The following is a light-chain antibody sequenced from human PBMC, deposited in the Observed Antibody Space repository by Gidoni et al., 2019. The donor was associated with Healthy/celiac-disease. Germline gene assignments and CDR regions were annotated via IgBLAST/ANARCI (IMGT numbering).Light chain of an antibody. J-gene: IGKJ2*01. CDR2: DAS. CDR1: QDISNY. CDR3: QQYDKLPYT. Sequence: DIKMTQSPSSLSASVGDRVTITCQASQDISNYLTWYQQKPGKSPKLLIYDASNLESGVPSRFSGSGSGTDFTFPISSLQPEDIATYYCQQYDKLPYTFGQGTKLEIK. V-gene: IGKV1-33*01.